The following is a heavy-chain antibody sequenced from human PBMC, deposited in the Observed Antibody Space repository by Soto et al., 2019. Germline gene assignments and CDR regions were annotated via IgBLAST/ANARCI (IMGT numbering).Heavy chain of an antibody. CDR1: GGSFSGYY. D-gene: IGHD4-17*01. V-gene: IGHV4-34*01. CDR3: ARTSMGGDYVLDY. J-gene: IGHJ4*02. CDR2: INHSGST. Sequence: SETLSLTCAVYGGSFSGYYWSWIRQPPGKGLEWIGEINHSGSTNYNPSLKSRVTISVDTSKNQFSLKLSSVTAADTAVYYCARTSMGGDYVLDYWGQGTLVTVSS.